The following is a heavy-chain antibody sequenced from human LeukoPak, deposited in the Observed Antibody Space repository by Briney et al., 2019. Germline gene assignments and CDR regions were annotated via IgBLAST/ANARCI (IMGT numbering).Heavy chain of an antibody. V-gene: IGHV4-61*01. Sequence: SETLSLTCTVSGGSVSSGSYYWSWIRQPPGKGLEWFGYIYYSGSTNYNPSLKSRVTISVDTSKNQFSLKLSSVTAADTAVYYCARGDYDILTRTYYYYYYGMDVWGKGTTVTVSS. D-gene: IGHD3-9*01. CDR1: GGSVSSGSYY. J-gene: IGHJ6*04. CDR3: ARGDYDILTRTYYYYYYGMDV. CDR2: IYYSGST.